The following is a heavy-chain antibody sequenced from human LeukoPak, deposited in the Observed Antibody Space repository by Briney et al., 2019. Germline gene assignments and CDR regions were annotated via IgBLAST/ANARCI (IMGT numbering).Heavy chain of an antibody. V-gene: IGHV4-59*01. Sequence: PSQTLSLTCTVSGGSISSYYWSWIRQPPGKGLEWIGYIYCSGSTNYNPSLKSRVTISVDTSKNQFSLKLSSVTAADTAVYYCARERGYCSGGSCRAFDYWGQGTLVTVSS. D-gene: IGHD2-15*01. CDR3: ARERGYCSGGSCRAFDY. J-gene: IGHJ4*02. CDR2: IYCSGST. CDR1: GGSISSYY.